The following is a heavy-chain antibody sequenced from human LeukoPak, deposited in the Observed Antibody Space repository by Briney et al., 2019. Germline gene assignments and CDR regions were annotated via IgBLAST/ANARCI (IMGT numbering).Heavy chain of an antibody. Sequence: GASVKVSCKASGYTFTSYYIHWLRQAPGHGLEWMGIMNPSGASASYAQKFQGRVTMTRDTSTSTAYMELRSLRSDDTAVYYCARAAGYSGEEAYYYYYGMDVWGQGTTVTVSS. J-gene: IGHJ6*02. CDR2: MNPSGASA. CDR3: ARAAGYSGEEAYYYYYGMDV. D-gene: IGHD5-12*01. CDR1: GYTFTSYY. V-gene: IGHV1-46*01.